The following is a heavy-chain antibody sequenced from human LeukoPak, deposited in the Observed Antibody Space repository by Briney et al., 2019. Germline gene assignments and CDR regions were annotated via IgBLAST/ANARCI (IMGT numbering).Heavy chain of an antibody. CDR1: GFTFSSYA. D-gene: IGHD5-24*01. Sequence: GRSLRLSCAASGFTFSSYAMHWVRRAPGKGLEWVAVISYDGSNKYYADSVKGRFTISRDNSKNTLYLQMNSLRAEDTAVYYCARPVLFDGYNAYFDYWGQGTLVTVSS. V-gene: IGHV3-30-3*01. CDR2: ISYDGSNK. CDR3: ARPVLFDGYNAYFDY. J-gene: IGHJ4*02.